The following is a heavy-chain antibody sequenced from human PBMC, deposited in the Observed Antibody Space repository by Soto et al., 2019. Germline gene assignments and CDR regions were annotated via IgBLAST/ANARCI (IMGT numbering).Heavy chain of an antibody. CDR1: GFTFSSYG. CDR2: ISYDGSNK. CDR3: AKGCSTSCYGAIGT. J-gene: IGHJ5*02. Sequence: QVQLVESGGGVVQPGRSLRLSCAASGFTFSSYGMHWVRQAPGKGLEWVAVISYDGSNKYYADSVKGRFTISRDNSKNTLYLQMNSLRAEDTAVYYCAKGCSTSCYGAIGTWGQGTLVTVSS. D-gene: IGHD2-2*01. V-gene: IGHV3-30*18.